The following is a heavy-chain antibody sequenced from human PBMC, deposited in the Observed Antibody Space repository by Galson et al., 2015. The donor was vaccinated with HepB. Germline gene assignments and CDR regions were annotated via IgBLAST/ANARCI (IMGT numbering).Heavy chain of an antibody. CDR3: ARGPPYGSGSHPPHFDY. D-gene: IGHD3-10*01. Sequence: SLRLSCAASGFTFSSYAMHWVRQAPGKGLEWVAVISYDGSNKYYADSVKGRFTISRDNSKNTLYLQMNSLRAEDTAVYYCARGPPYGSGSHPPHFDYWGQGTLVTVSS. J-gene: IGHJ4*02. CDR2: ISYDGSNK. V-gene: IGHV3-30*04. CDR1: GFTFSSYA.